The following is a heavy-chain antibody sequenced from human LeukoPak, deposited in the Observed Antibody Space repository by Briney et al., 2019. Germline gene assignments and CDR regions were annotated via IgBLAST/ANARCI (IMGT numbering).Heavy chain of an antibody. CDR3: VRDRGTYRPIDY. J-gene: IGHJ4*02. Sequence: GGSLRLSCGASGFTFRNFWMNWVRQAPGKGLEWVSSISYTGTYIYYADSVKGRFTISRDNAQNSLYLQMNSLRAEDTAIYYCVRDRGTYRPIDYWGQGTLVTVSS. CDR2: ISYTGTYI. V-gene: IGHV3-21*04. CDR1: GFTFRNFW. D-gene: IGHD1-26*01.